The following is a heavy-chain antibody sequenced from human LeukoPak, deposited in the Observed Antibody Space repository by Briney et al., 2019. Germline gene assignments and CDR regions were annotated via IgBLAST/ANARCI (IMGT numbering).Heavy chain of an antibody. D-gene: IGHD1-26*01. CDR2: ISSSSSTI. J-gene: IGHJ4*02. CDR3: AKGKVNHLGALDF. CDR1: GFTFSSYS. V-gene: IGHV3-48*01. Sequence: GGSLRLSCAASGFTFSSYSMNWVRQAPGKGLEWVSYISSSSSTIYYADSVKGRFTISRDNAKNSLYLQMNSLRAEDTAIYYCAKGKVNHLGALDFWGQGTLVTVSS.